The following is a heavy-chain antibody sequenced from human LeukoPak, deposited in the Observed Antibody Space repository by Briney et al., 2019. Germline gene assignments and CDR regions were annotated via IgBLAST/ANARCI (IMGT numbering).Heavy chain of an antibody. CDR1: GGSISSYY. CDR2: IYYSGST. V-gene: IGHV4-59*01. CDR3: ATRRGLSITMIVVADAFDI. D-gene: IGHD3-22*01. J-gene: IGHJ3*02. Sequence: SETLSLTCTVSGGSISSYYWSWIRQPPGKGLEWIGHIYYSGSTNYNPSLKSRVTISVDTSKNQFSLKLSSVTAADTAVYYCATRRGLSITMIVVADAFDIWGQGTMVTVSS.